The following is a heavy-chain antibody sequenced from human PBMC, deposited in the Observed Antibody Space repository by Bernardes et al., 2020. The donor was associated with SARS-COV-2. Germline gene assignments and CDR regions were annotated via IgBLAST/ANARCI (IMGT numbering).Heavy chain of an antibody. J-gene: IGHJ4*02. CDR3: AREFSEVMAQFDY. CDR1: VGSVSSGDYY. CDR2: IYYSGSS. D-gene: IGHD3-16*01. Sequence: SETLSLTCTVSVGSVSSGDYYWSWIRQPPGKGLEWIVYIYYSGSSYYNPSLKSRLTISVDTSKNQFSLKLSSVTAADTAIYYCAREFSEVMAQFDYWGQGALVTVSS. V-gene: IGHV4-30-4*01.